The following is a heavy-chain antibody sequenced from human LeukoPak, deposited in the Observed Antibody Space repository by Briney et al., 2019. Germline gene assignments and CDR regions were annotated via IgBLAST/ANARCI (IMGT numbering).Heavy chain of an antibody. J-gene: IGHJ4*02. CDR2: IYTSGST. CDR1: GGSISSYY. Sequence: SETLSLTCTVSGGSISSYYRSWIRQPAGKGLEWIGRIYTSGSTNYNPSLKSRVTMSVDTSKNQFSLKLSSVTAADTAVYYCARDVGPSGYFNTFDYWGQGTLVTVSS. V-gene: IGHV4-4*07. D-gene: IGHD3-22*01. CDR3: ARDVGPSGYFNTFDY.